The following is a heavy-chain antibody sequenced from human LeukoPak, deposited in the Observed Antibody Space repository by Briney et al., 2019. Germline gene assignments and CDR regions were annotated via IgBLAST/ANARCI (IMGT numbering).Heavy chain of an antibody. CDR2: ISASGSNI. CDR3: VRVKGTYFDF. V-gene: IGHV3-48*01. J-gene: IGHJ4*02. D-gene: IGHD1-1*01. Sequence: GGPLRLSCAASGFPFSSYGMNWVRQAPGKGLEWVSYISASGSNIYYLDSVKGRFTVSRDNAMNSLFLQMDRPRAEDTAVYYCVRVKGTYFDFWGQGTLVTVSS. CDR1: GFPFSSYG.